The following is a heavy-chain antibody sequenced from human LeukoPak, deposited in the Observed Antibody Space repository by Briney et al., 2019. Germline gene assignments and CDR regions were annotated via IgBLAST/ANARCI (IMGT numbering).Heavy chain of an antibody. J-gene: IGHJ4*02. CDR2: ISANGGET. D-gene: IGHD3-3*01. CDR3: AKRYYDFPLDY. Sequence: QPGGSLRLSCAVSGFTFSIYAMNWVRQAPGKGLEWVSSISANGGETHYADSVKGRFTISRDNSKNTLYLQINNPRVEDTAVYYCAKRYYDFPLDYWGQGTLVTVSS. V-gene: IGHV3-23*01. CDR1: GFTFSIYA.